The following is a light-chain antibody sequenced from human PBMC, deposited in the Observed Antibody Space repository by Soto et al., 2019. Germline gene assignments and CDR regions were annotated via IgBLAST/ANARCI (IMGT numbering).Light chain of an antibody. V-gene: IGKV3-15*01. CDR2: GAS. CDR3: QQYKNWPL. J-gene: IGKJ5*01. Sequence: IVMTQSPATLSVSPGEGVTLSCRASQSVRSHLAWYQQKPGQPPRLLIYGASTRATGIPARFSGSGFGTELTLTISSLQSEDFAVYYCQQYKNWPLFGQGTRLEI. CDR1: QSVRSH.